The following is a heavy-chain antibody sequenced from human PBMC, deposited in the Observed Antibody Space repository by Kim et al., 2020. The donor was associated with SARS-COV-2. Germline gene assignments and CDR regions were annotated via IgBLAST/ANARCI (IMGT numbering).Heavy chain of an antibody. CDR1: GFTFSNAW. J-gene: IGHJ4*02. Sequence: GGSLRLSCAASGFTFSNAWMSWVRQAPGKGLEWVGRIKSIADGGTTDYAAPMKGRFTISRDDSKNTLYLQMNSLKTEDTAVYYCTTHGEAAAGSVFDYWGQGTLVTVSS. D-gene: IGHD6-13*01. V-gene: IGHV3-15*01. CDR3: TTHGEAAAGSVFDY. CDR2: IKSIADGGTT.